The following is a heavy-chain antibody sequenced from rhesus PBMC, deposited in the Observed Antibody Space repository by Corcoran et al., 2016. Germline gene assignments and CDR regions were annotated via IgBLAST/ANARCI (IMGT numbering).Heavy chain of an antibody. Sequence: VEQLVESGGGLVQPGACLRLSCLASEFTFSPYDMHWVRQAPGEGLEWVSDISIGGATYYPDSVKGRFTISRDNAKNSLYLQMNSLRAEDTAVYFCVGEPTRAPGRGFEYWGQGVLVTVSS. V-gene: IGHV3-132*01. J-gene: IGHJ4*01. CDR3: VGEPTRAPGRGFEY. D-gene: IGHD1-44*02. CDR1: EFTFSPYD. CDR2: ISIGGAT.